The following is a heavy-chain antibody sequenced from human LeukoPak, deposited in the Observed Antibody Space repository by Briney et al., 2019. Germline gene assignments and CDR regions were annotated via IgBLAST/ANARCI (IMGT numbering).Heavy chain of an antibody. J-gene: IGHJ4*02. CDR2: IYYRGST. CDR1: GGSISSYY. V-gene: IGHV4-59*08. D-gene: IGHD1-1*01. Sequence: PSETLSLTFTVSGGSISSYYWSWIPQPPGKGLEWIAYIYYRGSTNYNPSLKSRVTISVDTSKNQFSLKLSSVTAADTAVYYCARRTTGTGPFDYWGQGILVTVSS. CDR3: ARRTTGTGPFDY.